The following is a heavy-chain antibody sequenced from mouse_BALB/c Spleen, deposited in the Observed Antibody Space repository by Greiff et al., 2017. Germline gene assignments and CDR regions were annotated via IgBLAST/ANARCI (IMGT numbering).Heavy chain of an antibody. Sequence: QVQLKQPGAELVKPGASVKLSCKASGYTFTSYWMHWVKQRPGQGLEWIGEINPSNGRTNYNEKFKSKATLTVDKSSSTAYMQLSSLTSEDSAVYYCARTGITTGYAMDYWGQGTSVTVSS. CDR1: GYTFTSYW. CDR3: ARTGITTGYAMDY. D-gene: IGHD2-4*01. J-gene: IGHJ4*01. V-gene: IGHV1S81*02. CDR2: INPSNGRT.